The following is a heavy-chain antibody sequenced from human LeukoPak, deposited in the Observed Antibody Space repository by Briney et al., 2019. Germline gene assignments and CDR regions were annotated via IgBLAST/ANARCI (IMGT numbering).Heavy chain of an antibody. V-gene: IGHV3-15*07. CDR2: IKSKLDGETT. Sequence: SGESLRLSCTASGLYFSNAWMNWVRQAPGKGLEWVGRIKSKLDGETTNYGAPVEGRFTISRDDSKNTVYLRMNNLKTEDTGIYYCIDFWSDAHHWGQGTPVIVSS. CDR3: IDFWSDAHH. D-gene: IGHD3-3*01. CDR1: GLYFSNAW. J-gene: IGHJ5*02.